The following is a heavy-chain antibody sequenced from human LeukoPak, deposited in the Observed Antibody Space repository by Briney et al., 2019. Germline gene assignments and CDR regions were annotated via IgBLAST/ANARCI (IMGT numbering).Heavy chain of an antibody. Sequence: PGGSLRLSCAASGFTVSSNYMSWARQAPGKGLEWVSVIYSGDSTYYADSVKGRFTISRDNSKNTLYLQMNSLRADDTAVYYCAREERGLDYWGQGTLVTVSS. CDR1: GFTVSSNY. D-gene: IGHD3-10*01. V-gene: IGHV3-53*01. CDR3: AREERGLDY. CDR2: IYSGDST. J-gene: IGHJ4*02.